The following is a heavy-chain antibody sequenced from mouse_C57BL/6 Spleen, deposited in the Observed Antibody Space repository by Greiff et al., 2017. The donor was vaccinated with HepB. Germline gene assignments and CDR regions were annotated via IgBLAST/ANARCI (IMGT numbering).Heavy chain of an antibody. Sequence: EVMLVESGGGLVQPGGSLSLSCAASGFTFTDYYMSWVRQPPGKALEWLGFIRNKANGYTTEYSASVKGRFTISRDNSQSILYLQMNALRAEDSATYYCARYYYGSIRDYFDYWGQGTTLTVSS. CDR2: IRNKANGYTT. J-gene: IGHJ2*01. CDR3: ARYYYGSIRDYFDY. CDR1: GFTFTDYY. D-gene: IGHD1-1*01. V-gene: IGHV7-3*01.